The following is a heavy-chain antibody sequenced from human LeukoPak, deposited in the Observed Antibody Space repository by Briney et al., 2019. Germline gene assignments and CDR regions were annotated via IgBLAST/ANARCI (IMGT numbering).Heavy chain of an antibody. V-gene: IGHV3-33*01. J-gene: IGHJ3*02. D-gene: IGHD1-26*01. CDR1: GFTFSSYG. Sequence: GRSLRLTCAASGFTFSSYGMHWVRQAPGKGLEWVAVIWYDGSNKYYADSVKGRFTISRDNSKNTLYLQMNSLRAEDTAVYYCAGVGWVGATPGAFDIWGQGTMVTVSS. CDR2: IWYDGSNK. CDR3: AGVGWVGATPGAFDI.